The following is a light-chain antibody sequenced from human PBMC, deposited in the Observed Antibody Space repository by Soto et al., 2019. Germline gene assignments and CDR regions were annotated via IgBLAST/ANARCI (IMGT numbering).Light chain of an antibody. J-gene: IGKJ1*01. CDR2: DAS. CDR1: ESIRTW. Sequence: DIQMTQSPSTLSASVGDRVTITCRASESIRTWLAWYQQKPGKAPKFLIYDASTLESGVPSRFSGSGSGTEFTLTISSLQPDDFATYYCQQYNSYPRTFGQGTKVEIK. CDR3: QQYNSYPRT. V-gene: IGKV1-5*01.